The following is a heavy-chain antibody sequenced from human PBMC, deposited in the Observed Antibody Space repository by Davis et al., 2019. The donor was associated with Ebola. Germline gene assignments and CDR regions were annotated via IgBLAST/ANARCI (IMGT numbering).Heavy chain of an antibody. J-gene: IGHJ4*02. V-gene: IGHV3-73*01. CDR2: IRSKANSYAT. CDR3: TSSVGVTTENDY. Sequence: GESLKISCAASGFTFSGSAIHWVRQASGKGLEWVGRIRSKANSYATAYAASVKGRFTISRDDSKNTAYLQMNSLKTEDTAVYYCTSSVGVTTENDYWGQGTLVTVSS. CDR1: GFTFSGSA. D-gene: IGHD1-26*01.